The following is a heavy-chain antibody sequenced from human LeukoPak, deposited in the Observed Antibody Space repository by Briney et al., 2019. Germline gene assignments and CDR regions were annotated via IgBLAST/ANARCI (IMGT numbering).Heavy chain of an antibody. D-gene: IGHD3-22*01. V-gene: IGHV4-59*01. CDR1: GGSISSYY. J-gene: IGHJ4*02. CDR3: ARSFGITMID. Sequence: SETLSLTCTVSGGSISSYYWSWIRRPPGKGLEWIGYIYYSGSTNYNPSLKSRVTISVDTSKNQFSLKLSSVTAADTAVYYCARSFGITMIDWGQGTLVTVSS. CDR2: IYYSGST.